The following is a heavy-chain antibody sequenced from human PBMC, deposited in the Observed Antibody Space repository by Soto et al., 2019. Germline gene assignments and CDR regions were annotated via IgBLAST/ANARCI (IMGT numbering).Heavy chain of an antibody. CDR1: GGSISSGTSY. V-gene: IGHV4-31*03. D-gene: IGHD1-7*01. J-gene: IGHJ4*02. CDR3: ARAPETPSNSGVALPDFFDY. Sequence: SETLSLTCSVSGGSISSGTSYWSWIRQRPGEGLEWIGYIFYSGSFYYTPSLRGRVLILADTSKNQFTLTLSSVTAADTAVYFCARAPETPSNSGVALPDFFDYWGQGTLVTVSS. CDR2: IFYSGSF.